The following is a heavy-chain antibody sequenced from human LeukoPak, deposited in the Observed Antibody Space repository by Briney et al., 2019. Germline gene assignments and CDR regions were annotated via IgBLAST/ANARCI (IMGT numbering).Heavy chain of an antibody. CDR3: ARAIMHLGELSLPSY. V-gene: IGHV7-4-1*02. Sequence: ASVKVSCKPSGYTFTNYAMNWVRQAPGEGLQWMGWINPNKGNPAYAQGFTGRFVFSLDTSVNTAYLRISSLEAEHTAVYYCARAIMHLGELSLPSYWGQGPWSPSPQ. CDR2: INPNKGNP. D-gene: IGHD3-16*02. J-gene: IGHJ4*02. CDR1: GYTFTNYA.